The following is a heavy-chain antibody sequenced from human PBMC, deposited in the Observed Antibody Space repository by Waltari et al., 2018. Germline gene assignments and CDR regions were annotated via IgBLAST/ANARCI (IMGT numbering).Heavy chain of an antibody. Sequence: QLQLQESGPGLVKSSGTLSLACTVSGDSLSSLSWWTWVRQSPGKGLEWVGEVFQSGSANYNPSLKSRVNMSVDKSTNQFFLTLNSVTAADTAIYYCAKISLHREGYSWGQGTLVTVAS. CDR1: GDSLSSLSW. CDR2: VFQSGSA. CDR3: AKISLHREGYS. J-gene: IGHJ4*02. D-gene: IGHD3-3*01. V-gene: IGHV4-4*02.